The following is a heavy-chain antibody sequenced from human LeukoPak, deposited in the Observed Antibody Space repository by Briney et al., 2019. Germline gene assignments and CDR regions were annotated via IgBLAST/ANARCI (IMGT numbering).Heavy chain of an antibody. D-gene: IGHD1-1*01. V-gene: IGHV1-2*02. CDR1: GYTFTGFY. J-gene: IGHJ6*02. CDR2: INPNTGDT. Sequence: ASVTVSCKASGYTFTGFYMHWVRQAPGQGLEWMGWINPNTGDTNYAQKFQGRVTVTRHMSINTAYMELSRLRSDDTAVYYCARRRLEPYYYYYGMDVWGQGTTVTVSS. CDR3: ARRRLEPYYYYYGMDV.